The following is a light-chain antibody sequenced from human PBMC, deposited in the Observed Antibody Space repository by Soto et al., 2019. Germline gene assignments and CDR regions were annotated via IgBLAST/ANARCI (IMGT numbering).Light chain of an antibody. J-gene: IGLJ2*01. CDR3: AAWDDSLNGPV. V-gene: IGLV1-36*01. CDR2: SND. Sequence: QSVLTQPPSVSDAPRQRVTIFCSGSSSNIGRNAVNWYQQFPGKAPKLLIYSNDLLPSGVSDRFSGSKSDTSASLAISGLRSEDEADYYCAAWDDSLNGPVFGGGTKVTVL. CDR1: SSNIGRNA.